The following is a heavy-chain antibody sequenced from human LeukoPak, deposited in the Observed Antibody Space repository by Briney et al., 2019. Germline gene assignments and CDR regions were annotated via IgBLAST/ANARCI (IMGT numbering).Heavy chain of an antibody. Sequence: GGSLRLSCAASGFTFSSYAMSRVRQAPGKGLEWVSGISGSDGSTYYADSVKGRFTISRDNSKNTLYLQMNSLRAEDTAVYYCAGNYYDSRPWGQGTLVTVSS. CDR2: ISGSDGST. J-gene: IGHJ5*02. V-gene: IGHV3-23*01. CDR1: GFTFSSYA. D-gene: IGHD3-22*01. CDR3: AGNYYDSRP.